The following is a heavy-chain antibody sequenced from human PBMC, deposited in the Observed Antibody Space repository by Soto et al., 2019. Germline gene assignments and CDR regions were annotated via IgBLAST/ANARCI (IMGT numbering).Heavy chain of an antibody. CDR3: ARNRGWEMLDY. D-gene: IGHD6-19*01. CDR2: INIDGTEK. CDR1: GFTFTNYW. V-gene: IGHV3-7*01. J-gene: IGHJ4*02. Sequence: EVQLVESGGALVQPGGSLRLSCATSGFTFTNYWMNRVRQAPGKGLEWVANINIDGTEKYYGDSVKGRFTISRDNAKNSLYLQMDSLRDEDMAVYYCARNRGWEMLDYWGQGTLVTVSS.